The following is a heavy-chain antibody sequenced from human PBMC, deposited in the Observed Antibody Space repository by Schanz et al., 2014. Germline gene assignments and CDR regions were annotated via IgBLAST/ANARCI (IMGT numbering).Heavy chain of an antibody. CDR3: AKDAENTAMITDYFDY. Sequence: EVQLLESGGGLVEPGGSLRLSCAASGFSFSSYAMGWVRQARGKGLEWVSYIGNGGVTIYYADSVKGRFTISRDNSKNSLYLQMNSLRAEDTAVYYCAKDAENTAMITDYFDYWGQGTLVTVSS. J-gene: IGHJ4*02. CDR2: IGNGGVTI. V-gene: IGHV3-23*01. CDR1: GFSFSSYA. D-gene: IGHD5-18*01.